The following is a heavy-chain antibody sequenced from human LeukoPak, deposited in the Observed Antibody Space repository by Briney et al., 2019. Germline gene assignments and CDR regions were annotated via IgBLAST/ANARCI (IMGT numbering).Heavy chain of an antibody. J-gene: IGHJ4*02. CDR2: IHPSGST. CDR3: ASVRKGYSYGPSDY. D-gene: IGHD5-18*01. Sequence: SETLSLTCTVSGASISEYYWTWIRQPPGKGLEWLGHIHPSGSTYSNPSLRSRVTVSVDTPKNQFSLTLSSVTAADTAVYYCASVRKGYSYGPSDYWGQGTLVTVSS. CDR1: GASISEYY. V-gene: IGHV4-59*01.